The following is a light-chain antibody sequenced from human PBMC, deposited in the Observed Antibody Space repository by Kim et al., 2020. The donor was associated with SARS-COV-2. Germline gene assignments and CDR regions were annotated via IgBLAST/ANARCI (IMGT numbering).Light chain of an antibody. CDR3: QQYGSLPFT. Sequence: LSPGERATRSCRASQSVSSNLAWYQQRPGQAPRLLIDGASNRATGIPDRFSGSGSGTDFTLTISRLEPEDFAVYYCQQYGSLPFTFGPGTKVDIK. V-gene: IGKV3-20*01. CDR1: QSVSSN. J-gene: IGKJ3*01. CDR2: GAS.